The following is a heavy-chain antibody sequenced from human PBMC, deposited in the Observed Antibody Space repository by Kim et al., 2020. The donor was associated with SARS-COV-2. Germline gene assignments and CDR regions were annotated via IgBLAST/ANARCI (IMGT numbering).Heavy chain of an antibody. CDR2: SEK. J-gene: IGHJ4*02. Sequence: SEKYYVDSVKGRFTISRDNAKNSLYLQMNGLRAEDTAVYYCARDIDYEDYWGQGTLVTVSS. D-gene: IGHD4-17*01. CDR3: ARDIDYEDY. V-gene: IGHV3-7*01.